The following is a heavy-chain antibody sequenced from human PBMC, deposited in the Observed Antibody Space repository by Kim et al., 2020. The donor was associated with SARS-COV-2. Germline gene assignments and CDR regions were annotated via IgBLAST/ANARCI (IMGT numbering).Heavy chain of an antibody. D-gene: IGHD3-16*01. CDR3: ARDDCGSSNCNMSDY. CDR2: ISTYNGET. CDR1: GYTFATYG. J-gene: IGHJ4*02. Sequence: ASVKVSCKTSGYTFATYGLSWVRQVSGRRLEWLGWISTYNGETQYAQKFKGRVTVTADSSTETAYMQLRSLRPDDTAVYYCARDDCGSSNCNMSDYWGQGTLVTVSS. V-gene: IGHV1-18*04.